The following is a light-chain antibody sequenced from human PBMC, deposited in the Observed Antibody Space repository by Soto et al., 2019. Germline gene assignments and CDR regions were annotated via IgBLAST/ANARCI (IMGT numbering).Light chain of an antibody. CDR1: SGHSSYA. Sequence: QAVVTQSPSASASLGASVKLTCTLSSGHSSYAIAWHQQQPEKGPRYLMKVNSDGSHSKGDGIPDRFSGSSSGAERHLSISSLQSEDEADYYCQTWGTGIWVFGGGTKLTVL. V-gene: IGLV4-69*01. CDR2: VNSDGSH. J-gene: IGLJ3*02. CDR3: QTWGTGIWV.